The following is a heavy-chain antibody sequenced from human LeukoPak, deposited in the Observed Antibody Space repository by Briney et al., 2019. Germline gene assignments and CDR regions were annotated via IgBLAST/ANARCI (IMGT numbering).Heavy chain of an antibody. Sequence: PGGSLRLSCAASGFTFSDYYMSWIRQAPGKGLEWVSYISRGGSTIYYADSVKGRFTIPRDNAKNSLYLQMNSLRAEDTAVYYCARVDRDGYNLDCWGQGTLVTVSS. V-gene: IGHV3-11*01. CDR2: ISRGGSTI. CDR1: GFTFSDYY. D-gene: IGHD5-24*01. CDR3: ARVDRDGYNLDC. J-gene: IGHJ4*02.